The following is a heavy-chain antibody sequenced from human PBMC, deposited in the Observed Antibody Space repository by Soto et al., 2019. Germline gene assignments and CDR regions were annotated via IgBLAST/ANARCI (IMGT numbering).Heavy chain of an antibody. CDR2: IIPIFGTA. J-gene: IGHJ4*02. CDR3: ASGYCSSTSCYLYFDY. Sequence: SVKVSCKASGGTFSSYAISWVRQAPGQGLEWMGGIIPIFGTANYAQKFQGRVTITADESTSTAYMELSSLRSEDTAVYYCASGYCSSTSCYLYFDYWGQGTLVTVSS. D-gene: IGHD2-2*01. V-gene: IGHV1-69*13. CDR1: GGTFSSYA.